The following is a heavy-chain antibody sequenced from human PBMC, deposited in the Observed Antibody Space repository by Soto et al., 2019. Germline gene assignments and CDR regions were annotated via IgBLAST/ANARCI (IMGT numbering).Heavy chain of an antibody. V-gene: IGHV3-74*01. CDR3: ASFRYYGSGSYYTVFNYYYYLEV. CDR2: INSDGSST. D-gene: IGHD3-10*01. Sequence: PVCSLRLSCSSSQFAFSSCWTHWVPHTPFKMLVLFSRINSDGSSTSYADSVKGRSTISRDNDKNTLYLQMNSLRAEDTAVYYCASFRYYGSGSYYTVFNYYYYLEVWGKGTTVTVS. J-gene: IGHJ6*03. CDR1: QFAFSSCW.